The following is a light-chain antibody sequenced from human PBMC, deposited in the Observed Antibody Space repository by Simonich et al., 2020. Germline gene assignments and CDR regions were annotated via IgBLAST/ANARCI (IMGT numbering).Light chain of an antibody. Sequence: NFMLTQPHSVSESPGKTVTSSCTRSSGSIASNYVQWYQQRPGSAPTTVIYDDNQRPSGVPDRFSGSIDSSSNSASLTISGLKTEDEAYYYCQSYDSSGWVFGGGTKLTVL. J-gene: IGLJ3*02. CDR1: SGSIASNY. CDR3: QSYDSSGWV. CDR2: DDN. V-gene: IGLV6-57*03.